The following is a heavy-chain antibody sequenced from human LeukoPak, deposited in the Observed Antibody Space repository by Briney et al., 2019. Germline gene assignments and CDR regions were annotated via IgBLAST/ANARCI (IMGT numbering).Heavy chain of an antibody. D-gene: IGHD3-22*01. CDR1: GYTFTSYG. CDR3: ARGYYYDSSGYTTDAFDI. Sequence: ASVKVSCKASGYTFTSYGISWVRQAPGQGLEWMGWISAYNGNTNYAQKLQGRVTMTTDTSTSTAYMELRSLRSDDTAVYYCARGYYYDSSGYTTDAFDIWGQGTTVTVSS. CDR2: ISAYNGNT. V-gene: IGHV1-18*01. J-gene: IGHJ3*02.